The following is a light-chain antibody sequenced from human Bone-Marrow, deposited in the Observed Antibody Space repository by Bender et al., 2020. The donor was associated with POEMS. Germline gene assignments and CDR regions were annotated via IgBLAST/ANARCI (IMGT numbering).Light chain of an antibody. V-gene: IGLV3-21*03. CDR2: GDS. CDR3: CSYAGSSTFFYV. J-gene: IGLJ1*01. CDR1: NMETNS. Sequence: SYVLTQAPSVSVAPGKTATITCGGDNMETNSVHWYRQKPGQAPILVVFGDSDRPSGVPDRFSGSKSGNTASLTVSGLQAEDEADYYCCSYAGSSTFFYVFGTGTKVTVL.